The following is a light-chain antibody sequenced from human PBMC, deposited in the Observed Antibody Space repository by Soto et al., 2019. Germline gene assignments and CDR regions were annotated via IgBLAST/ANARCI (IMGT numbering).Light chain of an antibody. CDR1: QSVCSN. V-gene: IGKV3-15*01. J-gene: IGKJ4*01. CDR2: GAS. Sequence: EIVMTQSPATLSVSPGERATLSCRASQSVCSNLAWYQQKPGQAPRLLIYGASTRATGVPARFSGSGSGTEFTLTISSLQSEDFAVYYCQQYSDWPLSFGGGTKVEIK. CDR3: QQYSDWPLS.